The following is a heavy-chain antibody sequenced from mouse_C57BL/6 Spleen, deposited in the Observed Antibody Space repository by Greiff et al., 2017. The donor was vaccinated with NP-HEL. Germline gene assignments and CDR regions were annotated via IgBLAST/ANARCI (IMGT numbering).Heavy chain of an antibody. V-gene: IGHV1-50*01. CDR3: ARWDGNGAWFAY. CDR2: IDPSDSYT. J-gene: IGHJ3*01. CDR1: GYTFTSYW. D-gene: IGHD2-1*01. Sequence: VQLQQPGAELVKPGASVKLSCKASGYTFTSYWMQWVKQRPGQGLEWIGEIDPSDSYTNYNQKFKGKATLTVDTSSSTAYMQLSSLTSEDSAVYYCARWDGNGAWFAYWGQGTLVTVSA.